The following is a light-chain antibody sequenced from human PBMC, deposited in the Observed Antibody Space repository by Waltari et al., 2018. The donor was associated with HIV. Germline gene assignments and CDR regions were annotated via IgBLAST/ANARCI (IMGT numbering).Light chain of an antibody. J-gene: IGKJ1*01. CDR3: QQSYNNPRT. Sequence: MTQSPSSLSASVGDRVTLTCRASQTISSYLNWYQQKPGQAPKLLMYVASSLQSGVPSRFSGSGSGTDFTLTISNLQPEDFATYYCQQSYNNPRTFGQGTKVEI. CDR2: VAS. CDR1: QTISSY. V-gene: IGKV1-39*01.